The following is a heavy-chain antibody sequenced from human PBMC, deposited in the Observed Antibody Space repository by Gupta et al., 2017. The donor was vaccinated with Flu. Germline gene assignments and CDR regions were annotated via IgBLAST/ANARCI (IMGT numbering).Heavy chain of an antibody. J-gene: IGHJ3*01. CDR1: GLTFSHAW. CDR3: AVVGVVFSGTPDAIDV. CDR2: SKSRVDGRTI. D-gene: IGHD2-15*01. V-gene: IGHV3-15*01. Sequence: EVQFVQSGGGLVEPGGYLRLSCAPSGLTFSHAWMSWVRQAQGKGLVWVGQSKSRVDGRTIDYAALVISRFIMSRDESKNTLYLKMSSITTAQTTVYYCAVVGVVFSGTPDAIDV.